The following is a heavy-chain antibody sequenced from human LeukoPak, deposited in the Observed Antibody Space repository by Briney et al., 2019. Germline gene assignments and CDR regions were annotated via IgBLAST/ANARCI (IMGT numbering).Heavy chain of an antibody. CDR3: ARHLDDPSNYFDY. CDR2: IYPVDSDN. Sequence: GAPLQTSCKGSGSPSTSNWSGWVRQIPGKGLEWRGIIYPVDSDNRYSPSFQGQVTISADKSISTAYLQWSSLKASDTAMYYCARHLDDPSNYFDYWGQGTLVTVSS. D-gene: IGHD1-1*01. V-gene: IGHV5-51*01. J-gene: IGHJ4*02. CDR1: GSPSTSNW.